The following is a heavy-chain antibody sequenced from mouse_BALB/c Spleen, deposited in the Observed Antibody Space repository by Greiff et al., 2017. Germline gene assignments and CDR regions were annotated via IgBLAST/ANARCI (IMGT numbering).Heavy chain of an antibody. D-gene: IGHD1-1*01. CDR2: INPSNGGT. CDR1: GYTFTSYY. Sequence: QVQLQQPGAELVKPGASVKLSCKASGYTFTSYYMYWVKQRPGQGLEWIGGINPSNGGTNFNEKFKSKATLTVDKSSSTAYMQLSSLTSEDSAVYYCTRSLYYYGSSSWFAYWGQGTLVTVSA. V-gene: IGHV1S81*02. CDR3: TRSLYYYGSSSWFAY. J-gene: IGHJ3*01.